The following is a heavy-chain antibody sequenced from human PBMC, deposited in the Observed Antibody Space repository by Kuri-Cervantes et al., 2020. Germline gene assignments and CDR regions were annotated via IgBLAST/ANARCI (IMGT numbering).Heavy chain of an antibody. CDR2: INHSGST. D-gene: IGHD1-26*01. V-gene: IGHV4-34*01. J-gene: IGHJ6*03. CDR1: GGSFSGYY. Sequence: SETLSPTCAVYGGSFSGYYWSWIRQLPGKGLGWIGEINHSGSTNYNPSPKSRVTISVDTSKKQFSLKLCSVTAAETAVYYCARDSQRTPMYYMDVWGRGTTVTVSS. CDR3: ARDSQRTPMYYMDV.